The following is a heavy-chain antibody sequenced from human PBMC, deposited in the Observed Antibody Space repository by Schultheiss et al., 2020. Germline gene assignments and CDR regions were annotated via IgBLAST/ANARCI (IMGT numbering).Heavy chain of an antibody. D-gene: IGHD6-6*01. Sequence: SETLSLICTVSGGSISDYYWGWIRQPPGKGLEWIGSIYYSGSTYYNPSLKSRVTISVDTSKNQFSLKLSSVTAADTAVYYCARQAGQLGGYYYYGMDVWGQGTTVTVSS. CDR1: GGSISDYY. CDR2: IYYSGST. J-gene: IGHJ6*02. CDR3: ARQAGQLGGYYYYGMDV. V-gene: IGHV4-39*01.